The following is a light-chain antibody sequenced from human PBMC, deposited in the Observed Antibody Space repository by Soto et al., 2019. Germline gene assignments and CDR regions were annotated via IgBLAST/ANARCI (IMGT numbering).Light chain of an antibody. CDR3: QQRSNWPQFT. CDR2: DAS. J-gene: IGKJ3*01. CDR1: QSVSSS. Sequence: EIVLTQSPATLSLSPGERATLSCRASQSVSSSLAWYQQKPGQAPRLLIYDASNRATGIPARFSGSGSGTDFTRTIRTLEPEDFALSYCQQRSNWPQFTCGRGTKVDIK. V-gene: IGKV3-11*01.